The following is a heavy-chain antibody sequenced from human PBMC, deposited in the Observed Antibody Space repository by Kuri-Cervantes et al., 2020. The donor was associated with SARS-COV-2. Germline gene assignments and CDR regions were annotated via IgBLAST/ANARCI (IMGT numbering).Heavy chain of an antibody. CDR3: ARDGIDIVVGNDAFDI. CDR2: ISAYNGNT. V-gene: IGHV1-18*01. Sequence: ASVKASCKASGYTFTSYGISWVRQAPGQGLEWMGWISAYNGNTNYAQKLQGRVTMTTDTSTSTAYMELRSLRSDDTAVYYCARDGIDIVVGNDAFDIWGQGTMVTVSS. D-gene: IGHD2-2*01. CDR1: GYTFTSYG. J-gene: IGHJ3*02.